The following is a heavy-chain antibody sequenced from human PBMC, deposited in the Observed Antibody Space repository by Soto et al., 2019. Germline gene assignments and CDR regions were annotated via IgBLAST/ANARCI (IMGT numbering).Heavy chain of an antibody. V-gene: IGHV3-33*01. CDR3: ARDRGSEGPYYFDY. J-gene: IGHJ4*02. D-gene: IGHD6-19*01. Sequence: QVQLVESGGGVVQPGRSLRLSCAASGFTFSSYGMHWVRQAPGKGLEWVTVIWYDGSNKYYADSVKGRFTISRDNSKNKVYLQMNSLSVADTAVYYCARDRGSEGPYYFDYWGQGTLVTVSS. CDR1: GFTFSSYG. CDR2: IWYDGSNK.